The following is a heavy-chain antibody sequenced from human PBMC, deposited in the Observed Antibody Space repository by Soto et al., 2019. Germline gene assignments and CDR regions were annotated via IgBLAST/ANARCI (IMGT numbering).Heavy chain of an antibody. J-gene: IGHJ4*02. CDR1: GFTFSSYA. V-gene: IGHV3-23*01. CDR3: AKSPGAVITAHFDY. Sequence: GGSLRLSCAASGFTFSSYAMSWVRQAPGKGLEWVSAISGSGGSTYYTDSVKGRFTISRDNSKNTLYLQMNSLRAEGTAVYYCAKSPGAVITAHFDYGGQGTLVTVSS. D-gene: IGHD3-22*01. CDR2: ISGSGGST.